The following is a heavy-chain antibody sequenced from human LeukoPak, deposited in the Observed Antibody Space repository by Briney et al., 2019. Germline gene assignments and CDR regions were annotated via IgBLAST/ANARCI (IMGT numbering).Heavy chain of an antibody. CDR3: AKVAALDRALYYDSSGAHKSWFDP. J-gene: IGHJ5*02. V-gene: IGHV3-30*18. Sequence: GGSLRLSRAASGFPLSRHGMHWVSEPPGRGREWLAVVSENGGLKYYSDSVKGRFTNSGDNYKNTLYLQMNSVRAEDTGVYYCAKVAALDRALYYDSSGAHKSWFDPWGRGTLVSVSS. D-gene: IGHD3-22*01. CDR2: VSENGGLK. CDR1: GFPLSRHG.